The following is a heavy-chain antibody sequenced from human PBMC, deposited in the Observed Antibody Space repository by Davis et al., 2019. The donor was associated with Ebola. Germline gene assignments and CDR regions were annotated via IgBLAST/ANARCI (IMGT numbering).Heavy chain of an antibody. CDR2: ISAYNGNT. CDR1: GYTFTSYG. J-gene: IGHJ5*02. CDR3: ARDSYYGSGSYPTGNWFDP. D-gene: IGHD3-10*01. Sequence: ASVKVSCKASGYTFTSYGITWVRQAPGQGLEWMGWISAYNGNTNYAQKFQGRVTMTTDTSTSTAYMELRSLRSDDTAVYYCARDSYYGSGSYPTGNWFDPWGQGTLVTVSS. V-gene: IGHV1-18*01.